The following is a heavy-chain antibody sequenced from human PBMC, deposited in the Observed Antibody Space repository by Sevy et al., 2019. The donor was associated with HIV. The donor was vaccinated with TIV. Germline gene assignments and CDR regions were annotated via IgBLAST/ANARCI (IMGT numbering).Heavy chain of an antibody. V-gene: IGHV3-7*01. CDR1: GFTFSSYW. Sequence: GGSLRLSCAASGFTFSSYWMNWVRQAPGKGLEWVANIKQDGSEKYYVDSVKGRFTIPGDNAKNSMHLQMNSLRAEDTAVYYCVRALAAAASYWGQGTLVTVSS. CDR2: IKQDGSEK. J-gene: IGHJ4*02. D-gene: IGHD6-25*01. CDR3: VRALAAAASY.